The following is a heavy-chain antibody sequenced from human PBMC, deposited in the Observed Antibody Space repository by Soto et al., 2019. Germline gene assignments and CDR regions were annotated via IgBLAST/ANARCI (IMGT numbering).Heavy chain of an antibody. CDR2: INLSGST. D-gene: IGHD1-1*01. CDR1: GGSFSDYH. V-gene: IGHV4-34*01. J-gene: IGHJ4*02. Sequence: PSETLSLTCAVYGGSFSDYHWSWIRQPPGEGLEWIGEINLSGSTAYNPSLKSRVTISLDTSKNQFSLKLTSVTAADTAVFYCARVNIGTFDYWGPGTLVTVSS. CDR3: ARVNIGTFDY.